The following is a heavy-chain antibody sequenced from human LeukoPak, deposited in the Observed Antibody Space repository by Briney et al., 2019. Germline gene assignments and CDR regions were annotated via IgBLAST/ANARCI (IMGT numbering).Heavy chain of an antibody. CDR3: TKNGYYSMDV. CDR2: IFPTGST. CDR1: GDSFSSDKW. V-gene: IGHV4-4*02. Sequence: SSETLSLTCAVSGDSFSSDKWWGWVRPSPGKGLEWIGEIFPTGSTFYNPSLRSRVTISIEKSENHFSLNLRSVTAADTAMYYCTKNGYYSMDVWGKGTTVTVSS. D-gene: IGHD6-13*01. J-gene: IGHJ6*03.